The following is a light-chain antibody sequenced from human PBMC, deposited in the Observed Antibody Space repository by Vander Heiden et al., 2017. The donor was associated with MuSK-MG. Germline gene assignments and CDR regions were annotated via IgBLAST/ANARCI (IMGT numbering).Light chain of an antibody. Sequence: QSALTHPASVSGAPGQSITISCTGTSRDVGGYNYVSWYQQHPGKALKLMIYDVSNRPSGVSNRFSGSKSGNTASLTISGLQAEDEADYYCSSYTSSSTLVLFGGGTKLTVL. CDR3: SSYTSSSTLVL. J-gene: IGLJ2*01. V-gene: IGLV2-14*01. CDR1: SRDVGGYNY. CDR2: DVS.